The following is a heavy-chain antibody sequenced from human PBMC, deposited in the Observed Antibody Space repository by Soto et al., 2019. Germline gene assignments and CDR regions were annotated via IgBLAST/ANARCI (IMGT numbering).Heavy chain of an antibody. CDR3: ARGILGSGTANDH. Sequence: EVQLVESGGGLVQPGGSLILSCAASGFTFSNYWMVWVRQAPRKGLVWVSRIIGDGLYTTYADSVKGRVTISRDNAKNTVYLQMSSLRVEDTAVYYCARGILGSGTANDHWGQGTLVTVSS. D-gene: IGHD3-10*01. CDR2: IIGDGLYT. J-gene: IGHJ4*02. V-gene: IGHV3-74*03. CDR1: GFTFSNYW.